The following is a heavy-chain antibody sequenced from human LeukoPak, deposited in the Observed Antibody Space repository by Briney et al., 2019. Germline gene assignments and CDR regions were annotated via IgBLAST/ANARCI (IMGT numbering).Heavy chain of an antibody. J-gene: IGHJ4*02. CDR2: IYNSGIT. Sequence: PSETLSLTCSVSGASISTYHWSWIRQPAGEGLEWIGRIYNSGITKYNQSLESRVTMSVDTSTNQFSLKLSSVTAADTAVYYCATTSGSFDHWGQGALVIVSS. CDR3: ATTSGSFDH. V-gene: IGHV4-4*07. CDR1: GASISTYH. D-gene: IGHD3-3*01.